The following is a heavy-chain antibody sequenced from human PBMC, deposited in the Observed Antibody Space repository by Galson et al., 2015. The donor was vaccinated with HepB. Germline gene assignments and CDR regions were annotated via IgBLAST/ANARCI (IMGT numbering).Heavy chain of an antibody. CDR3: ARDGAYCSSTSCYSFHYYYYYYMDV. CDR1: GSTFTSYG. D-gene: IGHD2-2*01. V-gene: IGHV1-18*01. J-gene: IGHJ6*03. CDR2: ISAYNGNT. Sequence: QSGAEVKKPGASVKVSCKASGSTFTSYGISWVRQAPGQGLEWMGWISAYNGNTNYAQKLQGRVTMTTDTSTSTAYMELRSLRSDDTAVYYCARDGAYCSSTSCYSFHYYYYYYMDVWGQGTLVTVSS.